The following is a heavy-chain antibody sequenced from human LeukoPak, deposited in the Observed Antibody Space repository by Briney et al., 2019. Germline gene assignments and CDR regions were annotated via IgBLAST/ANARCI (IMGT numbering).Heavy chain of an antibody. D-gene: IGHD1-26*01. CDR2: IYYISNT. CDR1: GGSVGSAGYY. V-gene: IGHV4-61*08. J-gene: IGHJ4*02. CDR3: ARTQSQSGSYRYYFGY. Sequence: KPSETLSLTCTVSGGSVGSAGYYWSWIRQPPGGGLEWNGYIYYISNTNYNPSLKSRVTMSVNPSKNQFSLKLNPVTAADTAMYYCARTQSQSGSYRYYFGYWGQGTLVTVSS.